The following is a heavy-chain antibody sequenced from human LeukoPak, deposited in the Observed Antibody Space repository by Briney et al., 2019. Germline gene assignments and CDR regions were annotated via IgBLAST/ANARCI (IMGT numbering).Heavy chain of an antibody. CDR2: IGTASDT. J-gene: IGHJ6*03. CDR3: ARGPPRGKYYYMDV. Sequence: GGSLRLSCAASGFTFSSFDMHWVRQPIGQGLEWVSTIGTASDTYYPGSVEGRFTLSRDNAKNSLYLQMNSLTAGDTAVYYCARGPPRGKYYYMDVWGQGTTVTVSS. D-gene: IGHD1-1*01. CDR1: GFTFSSFD. V-gene: IGHV3-13*01.